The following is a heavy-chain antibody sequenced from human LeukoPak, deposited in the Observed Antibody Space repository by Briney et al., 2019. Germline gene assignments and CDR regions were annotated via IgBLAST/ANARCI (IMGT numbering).Heavy chain of an antibody. CDR1: GGSISSYC. V-gene: IGHV4-39*01. D-gene: IGHD3-22*01. CDR2: IYYSGST. Sequence: SETLSLTCTVSGGSISSYCWGWIRQPPGKGLEWIGSIYYSGSTYYNPSLKSRVTISVDTSKNQFSLKLSSVTAADTAVYYCASRSSDSSGYYIPYYYYYYYMDVWGKGTTVTISS. J-gene: IGHJ6*03. CDR3: ASRSSDSSGYYIPYYYYYYYMDV.